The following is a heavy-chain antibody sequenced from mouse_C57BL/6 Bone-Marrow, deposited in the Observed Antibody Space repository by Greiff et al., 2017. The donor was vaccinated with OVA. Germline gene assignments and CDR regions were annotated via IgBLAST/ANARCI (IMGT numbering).Heavy chain of an antibody. J-gene: IGHJ2*02. D-gene: IGHD1-1*01. CDR1: GYTFTNSW. Sequence: QVQLQQPGAELVRPGTSVKLSCKASGYTFTNSWMHWVKQRPGQGLEWIGVIAPSDSYINYNQKFKGRATLTVDTSSSTAYMHLSSLTSEDSAVYYCAHYGSRLYLHYWGQGTSLTVSS. CDR2: IAPSDSYI. V-gene: IGHV1-59*01. CDR3: AHYGSRLYLHY.